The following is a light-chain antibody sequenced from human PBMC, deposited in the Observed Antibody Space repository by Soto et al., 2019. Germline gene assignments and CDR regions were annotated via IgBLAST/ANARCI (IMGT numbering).Light chain of an antibody. CDR1: QSVRNNY. Sequence: EIVLTQSPDTLSLSPGERATLSCRASQSVRNNYLAWYQQKPGQAPRFLIYDASSRATGIPDRFSGSGSGTDFTLTISRLEPEDFAVYYCQNRSNWPFTFGGGTKVEIK. J-gene: IGKJ4*01. V-gene: IGKV3D-20*02. CDR2: DAS. CDR3: QNRSNWPFT.